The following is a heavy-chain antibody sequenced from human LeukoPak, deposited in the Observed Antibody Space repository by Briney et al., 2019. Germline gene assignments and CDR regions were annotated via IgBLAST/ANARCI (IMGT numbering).Heavy chain of an antibody. J-gene: IGHJ4*02. Sequence: ASVKVSCKASGYTFTGYYMHWVRQAPGQGLEWMGWINPNSGCTNYAQKFQGRVTMTRDTSISTAYMELSRLRSDDTAVYYCARAGPYYYGSGRRPDYWGQGTLVTVSS. CDR2: INPNSGCT. D-gene: IGHD3-10*01. V-gene: IGHV1-2*02. CDR3: ARAGPYYYGSGRRPDY. CDR1: GYTFTGYY.